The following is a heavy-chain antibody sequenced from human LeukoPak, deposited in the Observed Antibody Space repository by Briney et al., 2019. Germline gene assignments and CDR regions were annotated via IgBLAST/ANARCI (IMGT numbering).Heavy chain of an antibody. CDR2: ISYDGSNK. V-gene: IGHV3-30-3*01. D-gene: IGHD3-10*01. CDR1: GFTFSDHN. CDR3: ARDPRTYYYGSGSYYKSQSYYYYYMDV. J-gene: IGHJ6*03. Sequence: GGSLRLSCAASGFTFSDHNMNWVRQAPGKGLEWVAVISYDGSNKYYADSVKGRFTISRDNSKNTLYLQMNSLRAEDTAVYYCARDPRTYYYGSGSYYKSQSYYYYYMDVWGKGTTVTVSS.